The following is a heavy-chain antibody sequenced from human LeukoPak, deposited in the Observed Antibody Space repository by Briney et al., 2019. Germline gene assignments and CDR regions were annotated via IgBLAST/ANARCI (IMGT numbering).Heavy chain of an antibody. Sequence: ASVNVSCKASGYTFTSYGISWVRQAPGQGLEWMGWISAYNGNTNYAQKLQGRVTMTTDTSTSTAYMELRSLRSDDTAVYYCASRSSYGNYYYYMDVWGKGTTVTVSS. CDR3: ASRSSYGNYYYYMDV. CDR2: ISAYNGNT. J-gene: IGHJ6*03. V-gene: IGHV1-18*01. CDR1: GYTFTSYG. D-gene: IGHD3-10*01.